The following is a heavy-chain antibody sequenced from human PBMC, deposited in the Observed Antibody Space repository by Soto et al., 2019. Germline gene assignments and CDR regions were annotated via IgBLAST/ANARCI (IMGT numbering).Heavy chain of an antibody. CDR2: IYYSGST. D-gene: IGHD6-13*01. CDR3: ARGVSSSWFDY. CDR1: GGSISSYY. J-gene: IGHJ4*02. V-gene: IGHV4-59*01. Sequence: SETLSLTCTVSGGSISSYYWSWIRQPPGKGLEWIGYIYYSGSTTYNPSLKSRVTISVDTPKNQFSLKLSSVTAADTDVYYCARGVSSSWFDYWGQGTLVTVSS.